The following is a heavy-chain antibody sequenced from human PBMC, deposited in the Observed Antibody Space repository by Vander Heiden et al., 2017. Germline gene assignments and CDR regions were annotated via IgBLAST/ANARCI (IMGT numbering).Heavy chain of an antibody. Sequence: QVQLQQWGAGLLKPSETLSLTCAVYGGSFSGYYWGWMRQPPGKGLEWIGEINHSGSTNYNPSLKSRVTISVDTSKNQFSLKLSSVPAADTAVYYCAREITFGGVIVFFDYWGQGPLVTVAS. V-gene: IGHV4-34*01. CDR1: GGSFSGYY. CDR2: INHSGST. J-gene: IGHJ4*02. CDR3: AREITFGGVIVFFDY. D-gene: IGHD3-16*02.